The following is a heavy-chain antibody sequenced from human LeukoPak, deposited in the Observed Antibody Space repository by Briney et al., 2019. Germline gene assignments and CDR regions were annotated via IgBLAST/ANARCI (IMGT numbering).Heavy chain of an antibody. Sequence: GGSLRLSCAASGFTFSSYSMNWVRQAPGKGLEWVSYISSSSSTIYYADSVKGRFTISRDNAKNSLYLQMNSLRAEDTAVYYCASPFDAFDIWGQGTMVTVSS. CDR2: ISSSSSTI. CDR3: ASPFDAFDI. CDR1: GFTFSSYS. V-gene: IGHV3-48*01. J-gene: IGHJ3*02.